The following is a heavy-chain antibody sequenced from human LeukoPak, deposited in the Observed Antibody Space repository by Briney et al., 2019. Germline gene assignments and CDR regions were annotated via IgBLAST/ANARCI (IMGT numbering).Heavy chain of an antibody. V-gene: IGHV4-38-2*02. CDR3: ARDRVAVAASDY. CDR2: IYHSGST. Sequence: SETLSLTCTVSGYSISSGYFWGWIRQSPGKGLEWIGSIYHSGSTYYNPSLKGRVTISVDTSRNQFSLKLSSVTAADTAVYYCARDRVAVAASDYWGQGTLVTVSS. J-gene: IGHJ4*02. CDR1: GYSISSGYF. D-gene: IGHD6-19*01.